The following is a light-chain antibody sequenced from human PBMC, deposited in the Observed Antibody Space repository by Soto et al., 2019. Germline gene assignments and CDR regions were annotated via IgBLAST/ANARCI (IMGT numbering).Light chain of an antibody. V-gene: IGLV2-11*01. Sequence: QSALTQPASVSGSAGQSITISCSGTMRDVGGYNYVSWYQQHPGKAPKLMIYDVSKRPSGVPDRFSGSKSGNTASLTISGLQAEDEADYYCCSYAGSYPYVFGTGTKLTVL. CDR3: CSYAGSYPYV. CDR2: DVS. CDR1: MRDVGGYNY. J-gene: IGLJ1*01.